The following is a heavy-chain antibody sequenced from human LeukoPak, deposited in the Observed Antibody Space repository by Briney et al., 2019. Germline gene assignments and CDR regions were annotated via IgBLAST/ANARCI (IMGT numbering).Heavy chain of an antibody. CDR3: ARIMSSGWSGFDY. Sequence: GGSLRLSCAASGFTFSSYWMSWVRQAPGKGLEWVASIKQDGSEKYYVDSVKGRFTISRDNAKNSLYLQVNSLRAEDTAVYYCARIMSSGWSGFDYWGQGTLVAVSS. J-gene: IGHJ4*02. CDR1: GFTFSSYW. D-gene: IGHD6-19*01. CDR2: IKQDGSEK. V-gene: IGHV3-7*01.